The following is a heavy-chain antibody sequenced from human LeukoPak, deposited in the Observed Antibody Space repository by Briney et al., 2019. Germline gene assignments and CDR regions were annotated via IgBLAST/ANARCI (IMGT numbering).Heavy chain of an antibody. CDR2: ISGSGGST. D-gene: IGHD5-12*01. CDR1: GFTFSSYA. Sequence: GGSLRRSCAASGFTFSSYAMSWVRQAPGKGLEWVSAISGSGGSTYYADSVKGRFTISRDNSKNTLYLQMNSLRAEDTAVYYCAKGGSGMATITSVDYWGQGTLVTVSS. V-gene: IGHV3-23*01. J-gene: IGHJ4*02. CDR3: AKGGSGMATITSVDY.